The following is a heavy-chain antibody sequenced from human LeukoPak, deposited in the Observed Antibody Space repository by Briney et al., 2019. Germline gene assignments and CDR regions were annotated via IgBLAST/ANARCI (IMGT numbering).Heavy chain of an antibody. D-gene: IGHD6-19*01. J-gene: IGHJ4*02. CDR2: ISGSGGST. CDR1: GFTFSSYS. V-gene: IGHV3-23*01. Sequence: GGSLRLSCAASGFTFSSYSMNWVRQAPGKGLEWVSAISGSGGSTYYADSVKGRFTISRDNSKNTLYLQMNSLRAEDTAVYYCAKDGRQKGIAVAGTFFDYWGQGTLVTVSS. CDR3: AKDGRQKGIAVAGTFFDY.